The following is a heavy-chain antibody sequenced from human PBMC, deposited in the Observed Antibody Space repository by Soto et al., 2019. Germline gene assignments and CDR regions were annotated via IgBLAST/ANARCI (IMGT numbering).Heavy chain of an antibody. J-gene: IGHJ5*02. D-gene: IGHD2-2*01. CDR1: GYTFTIYG. Sequence: ASVKVSCKASGYTFTIYGISWVRQAPGQGLEWMGWISAYNGNTNYAQKLQGRVTMTTDTSTSTAYMELRSLRSDDTAVYYCARDDEVVGWFDPWGQGTLVTVSS. CDR2: ISAYNGNT. CDR3: ARDDEVVGWFDP. V-gene: IGHV1-18*01.